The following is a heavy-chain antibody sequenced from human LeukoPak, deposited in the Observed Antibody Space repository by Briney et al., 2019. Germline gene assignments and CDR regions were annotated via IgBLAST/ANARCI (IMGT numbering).Heavy chain of an antibody. V-gene: IGHV1-24*01. D-gene: IGHD3-16*01. CDR2: FDPEDGET. Sequence: ASVKVSCKVSGYTLTELSMHWVRQAPGKGLEWMGGFDPEDGETIYAQKFQGRVTMTEDTSTDTAYMELSSLRSEDTAVYYCARGLRFFRLGQNFPGCYWGQGTLVTVSS. J-gene: IGHJ4*02. CDR3: ARGLRFFRLGQNFPGCY. CDR1: GYTLTELS.